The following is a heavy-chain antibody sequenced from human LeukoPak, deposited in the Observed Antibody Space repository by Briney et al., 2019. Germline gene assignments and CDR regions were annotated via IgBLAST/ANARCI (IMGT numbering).Heavy chain of an antibody. CDR1: GFTFSSYA. CDR3: AKSSVGATSGYFDY. CDR2: ISYDGSNK. D-gene: IGHD1-26*01. J-gene: IGHJ4*02. V-gene: IGHV3-30-3*01. Sequence: PGGSLRLSCAASGFTFSSYAMHWVRQAPGKGLEWVAVISYDGSNKYYADSVKGRFTISRDNSKNTLYLQMNSLRAEDTAVYYCAKSSVGATSGYFDYWGQGTLVTVSS.